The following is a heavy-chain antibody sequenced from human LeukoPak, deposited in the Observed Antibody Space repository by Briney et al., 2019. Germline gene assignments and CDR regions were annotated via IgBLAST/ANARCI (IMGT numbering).Heavy chain of an antibody. CDR3: ARRADCGGDCYSAFDY. Sequence: PSETLSLTCTVSGGSISSSSYYWGWIRQPPGKGLEWIGSIYYSGSTYYNPSLKSRVTISVDTSKNQFSLKLSSVTAADTAVYYCARRADCGGDCYSAFDYWGQGTLVTVSS. D-gene: IGHD2-21*02. CDR2: IYYSGST. CDR1: GGSISSSSYY. J-gene: IGHJ4*02. V-gene: IGHV4-39*01.